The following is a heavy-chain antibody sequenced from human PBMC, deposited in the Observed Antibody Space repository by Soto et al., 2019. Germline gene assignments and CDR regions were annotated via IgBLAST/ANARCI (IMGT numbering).Heavy chain of an antibody. J-gene: IGHJ6*03. CDR1: GGSISSYY. Sequence: SETLSLTCTVSGGSISSYYWSWIRQPPGKGLEWIGYIYYSGSTNYNPSLKSRVTISVDTSKNQFSLKLSSVTAADTAVYYCARERGRPYYYYYYMDVWGKGTTVTVSS. V-gene: IGHV4-59*01. D-gene: IGHD3-16*01. CDR3: ARERGRPYYYYYYMDV. CDR2: IYYSGST.